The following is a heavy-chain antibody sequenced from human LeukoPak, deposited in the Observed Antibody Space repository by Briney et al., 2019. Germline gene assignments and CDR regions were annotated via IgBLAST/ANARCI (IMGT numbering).Heavy chain of an antibody. CDR1: GGSFSGYY. V-gene: IGHV4-34*01. CDR3: ARSRLPGYCSGGSCPSGFDY. D-gene: IGHD2-15*01. Sequence: SETLSLTCAVYGGSFSGYYWSWIRQPPGKGLKWIGEINHSGSTNYNPSLKSRVTMSVDTSKNQFSLKLSSVTAADTAVYYCARSRLPGYCSGGSCPSGFDYWGQGTLVTVSS. J-gene: IGHJ4*02. CDR2: INHSGST.